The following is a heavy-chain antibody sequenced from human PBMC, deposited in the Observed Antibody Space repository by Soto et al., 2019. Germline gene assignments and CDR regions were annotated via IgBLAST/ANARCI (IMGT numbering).Heavy chain of an antibody. CDR3: ARVSSSGGSCYPLINAFDS. CDR1: GFTFSSYW. V-gene: IGHV3-7*04. CDR2: IKQDGSEK. J-gene: IGHJ3*02. Sequence: EVQLVESGGGLVQPGGSLRLSCAASGFTFSSYWMSWVRQAPGKGLEWVANIKQDGSEKYYVDSVKGRFTISRDNAKKSLYLQMNSLRAEDTAVSYCARVSSSGGSCYPLINAFDSWGQGTMVTVSS. D-gene: IGHD2-15*01.